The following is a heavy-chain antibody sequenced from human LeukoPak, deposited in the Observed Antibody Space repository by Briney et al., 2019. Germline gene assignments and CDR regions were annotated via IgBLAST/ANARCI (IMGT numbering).Heavy chain of an antibody. Sequence: ASVKVSCKASGYTFTSYGISWVRQAPGQGLEWVGWISAYNGNTNYAQKLQGRVTMTTDTSTSTAYMELRSLRSDDSAVYYCARVAYYYDRLPYYFDYWGQGTLVTVSS. J-gene: IGHJ4*02. CDR2: ISAYNGNT. D-gene: IGHD3-22*01. CDR1: GYTFTSYG. CDR3: ARVAYYYDRLPYYFDY. V-gene: IGHV1-18*01.